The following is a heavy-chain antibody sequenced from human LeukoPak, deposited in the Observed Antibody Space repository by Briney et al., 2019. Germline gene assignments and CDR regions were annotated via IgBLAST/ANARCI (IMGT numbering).Heavy chain of an antibody. Sequence: SVKVSCKASGGTFSSYAISWVRQAPGQGLEWMGRIIPISGTANYAQKFQGRVTITTDESTSTAYMELSSLRSEDTAVYYCARGPNLGIQQAVAFDIWGQGTMVTVSS. V-gene: IGHV1-69*05. CDR3: ARGPNLGIQQAVAFDI. J-gene: IGHJ3*02. CDR2: IIPISGTA. D-gene: IGHD5-18*01. CDR1: GGTFSSYA.